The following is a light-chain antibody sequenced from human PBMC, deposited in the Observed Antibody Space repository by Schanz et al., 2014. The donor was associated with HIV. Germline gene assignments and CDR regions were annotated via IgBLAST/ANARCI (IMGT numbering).Light chain of an antibody. J-gene: IGLJ2*01. Sequence: QSALTQPASASGSPGRSVTFSCTGTSADIGSYNYVSWYQHHPGKAPKLLIYGVTDRPSGVSNRFSGSKSGNTASLTISGLQAEDEADYYCCSYAGSSTLVVFGGGTKLTVL. CDR2: GVT. CDR1: SADIGSYNY. V-gene: IGLV2-14*03. CDR3: CSYAGSSTLVV.